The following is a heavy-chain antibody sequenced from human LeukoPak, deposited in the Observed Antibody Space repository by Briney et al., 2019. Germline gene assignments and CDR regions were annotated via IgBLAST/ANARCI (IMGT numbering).Heavy chain of an antibody. CDR3: ASMTGAPPNGGFDY. CDR2: IYYRGNT. J-gene: IGHJ4*02. Sequence: SETLSLTCTVSGGSITSGDSYWRWIRQPPGKGLEWIGYIYYRGNTYYNPSLKSRVTISVDTSKNQFSLKLSSVTAADTAVYYCASMTGAPPNGGFDYWGQGTLVTVSS. D-gene: IGHD3-9*01. V-gene: IGHV4-30-4*02. CDR1: GGSITSGDSY.